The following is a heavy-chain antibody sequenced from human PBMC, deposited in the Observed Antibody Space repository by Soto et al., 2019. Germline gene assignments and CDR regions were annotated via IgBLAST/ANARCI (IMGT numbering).Heavy chain of an antibody. CDR2: IYHSGST. D-gene: IGHD3-22*01. Sequence: SETLSLTCAVSGVSISSSNWWSWVRQPPGKELEWIGEIYHSGSTNYNASLKSRVTISVDKSKNQFSLKLSSVPAADTAVYYCARWGGYYDSSGEGGWRLFDYWGQGTLLTFSS. CDR3: ARWGGYYDSSGEGGWRLFDY. V-gene: IGHV4-4*02. J-gene: IGHJ4*02. CDR1: GVSISSSNW.